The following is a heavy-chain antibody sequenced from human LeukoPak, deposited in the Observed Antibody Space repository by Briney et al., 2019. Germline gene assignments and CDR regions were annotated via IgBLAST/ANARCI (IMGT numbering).Heavy chain of an antibody. CDR1: GFTFSNYW. D-gene: IGHD3-3*01. Sequence: GGSLRLSCAASGFTFSNYWMHWVRQAPGKGLVWVSRINSDARSTSYADSVKGRFTISRDNAKNTLYLQMNSLRAEDTALYYCARGGLTIFGVVNYMDVWGGGTTVTVSS. J-gene: IGHJ6*03. V-gene: IGHV3-74*01. CDR3: ARGGLTIFGVVNYMDV. CDR2: INSDARST.